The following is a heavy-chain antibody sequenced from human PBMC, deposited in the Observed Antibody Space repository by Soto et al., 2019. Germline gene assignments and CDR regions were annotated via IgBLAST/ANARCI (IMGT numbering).Heavy chain of an antibody. J-gene: IGHJ4*02. D-gene: IGHD3-3*01. CDR1: GYTFTSYG. CDR2: ISAYNGNT. V-gene: IGHV1-18*04. Sequence: VASVKVSCKASGYTFTSYGISWVRQAPGQGLEWMGWISAYNGNTNYAQKLQGRVTMTTDTSTSTAYMELRSLRSDDTAVYYCAREGRFLEWLLSSLDYWGQGTLVTVSS. CDR3: AREGRFLEWLLSSLDY.